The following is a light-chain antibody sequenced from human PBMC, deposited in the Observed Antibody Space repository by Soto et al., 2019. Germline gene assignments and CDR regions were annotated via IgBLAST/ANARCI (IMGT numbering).Light chain of an antibody. Sequence: QSVLTQPASVSGSPGQSITISCTGTSSDVGGYNYVSWYQHHPGKAPKLMIFDVSNRPSGVSNRFSGSKSGNTASLPISVLQPEYEADYYCSAYTTSNTRQIVFGTGTKVTVL. J-gene: IGLJ1*01. CDR1: SSDVGGYNY. CDR3: SAYTTSNTRQIV. CDR2: DVS. V-gene: IGLV2-14*03.